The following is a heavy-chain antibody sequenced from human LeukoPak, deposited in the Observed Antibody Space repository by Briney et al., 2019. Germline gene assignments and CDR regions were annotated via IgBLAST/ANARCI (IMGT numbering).Heavy chain of an antibody. J-gene: IGHJ4*02. CDR2: IYYSGST. V-gene: IGHV4-61*05. Sequence: PSETLSLTCIVSGGSINSSSYYWGWIRQPPGKGLEWIGYIYYSGSTNYNPSLKSRVTISVDTSKNQFSLKLSSVTAADTAVYYCARAARYSSSWYVHDYWGQGTLVTVSS. D-gene: IGHD6-13*01. CDR3: ARAARYSSSWYVHDY. CDR1: GGSINSSSYY.